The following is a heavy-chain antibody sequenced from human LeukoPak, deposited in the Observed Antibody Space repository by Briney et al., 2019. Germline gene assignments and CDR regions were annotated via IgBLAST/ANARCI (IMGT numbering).Heavy chain of an antibody. D-gene: IGHD3-9*01. Sequence: GASVNVSCKASGYTFTSYDINWVRQATGQGLEWMGRMNPNSGNTGYAQKFQGRVTMTRNTSISTAYMELSSLRSEDTAVYYCARTPDILTQEGADYWGQGTLVTVSS. CDR2: MNPNSGNT. J-gene: IGHJ4*02. CDR1: GYTFTSYD. V-gene: IGHV1-8*01. CDR3: ARTPDILTQEGADY.